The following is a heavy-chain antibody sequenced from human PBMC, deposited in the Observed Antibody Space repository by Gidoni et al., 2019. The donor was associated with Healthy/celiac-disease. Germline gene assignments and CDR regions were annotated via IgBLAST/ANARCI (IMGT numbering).Heavy chain of an antibody. D-gene: IGHD2-2*01. J-gene: IGHJ5*02. CDR3: AKVPLFQPAATVYWFDP. V-gene: IGHV3-30*18. CDR1: GSTFSTFG. CDR2: ISYDGSNK. Sequence: QVQLVESGGGVVQPGRSLRLSCAASGSTFSTFGMHWVRQAPGKGLEWVAVISYDGSNKYYADSVKGRFTISRDNSKNTLYLQMNSLRAEDTAVYYCAKVPLFQPAATVYWFDPWGQGTLVTVSS.